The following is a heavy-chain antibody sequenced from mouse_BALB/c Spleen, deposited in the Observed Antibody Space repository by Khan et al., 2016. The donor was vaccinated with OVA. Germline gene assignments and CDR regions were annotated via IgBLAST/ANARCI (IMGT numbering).Heavy chain of an antibody. D-gene: IGHD3-3*01. CDR2: IDPFNGGT. CDR3: ARGTFDY. Sequence: EVQLQQSGPELMKPGASVNISCKASGYSFTSYYIHWVKQSHGKSLEWIGYIDPFNGGTDYNQKFKGKATLTVDKSSNTAYMHLSSLTSEDSAVYYCARGTFDYWGRGTLVTVSA. J-gene: IGHJ3*01. CDR1: GYSFTSYY. V-gene: IGHV1S135*01.